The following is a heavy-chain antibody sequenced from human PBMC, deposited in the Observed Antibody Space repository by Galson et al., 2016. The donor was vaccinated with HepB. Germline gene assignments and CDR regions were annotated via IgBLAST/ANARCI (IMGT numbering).Heavy chain of an antibody. CDR3: AKVTYCAGDCLDAFDV. Sequence: SLRLSCAASGFTFTSHPMSWVRQAPGKGLEWVSAISVSGVSTYYADSVKGRFTISRDNSKNTLFLQMNSLGAEDTAVYYCAKVTYCAGDCLDAFDVWGQGTMVTVSS. V-gene: IGHV3-23*01. D-gene: IGHD2-21*02. CDR1: GFTFTSHP. J-gene: IGHJ3*01. CDR2: ISVSGVST.